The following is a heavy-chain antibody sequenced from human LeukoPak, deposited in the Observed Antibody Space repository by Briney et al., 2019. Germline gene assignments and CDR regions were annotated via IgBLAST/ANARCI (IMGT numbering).Heavy chain of an antibody. Sequence: ASVKVSCKASGYTFTSYGISWVRQAPGQGLEWMGWISAYNGNTNYAQKLQGRVTMTTDTSTSTAYMELRSLRSDDTAVYYCAQTNYYDSSGYYYDYYFDYWGQGTLVTVSS. J-gene: IGHJ4*02. CDR1: GYTFTSYG. D-gene: IGHD3-22*01. CDR3: AQTNYYDSSGYYYDYYFDY. CDR2: ISAYNGNT. V-gene: IGHV1-18*01.